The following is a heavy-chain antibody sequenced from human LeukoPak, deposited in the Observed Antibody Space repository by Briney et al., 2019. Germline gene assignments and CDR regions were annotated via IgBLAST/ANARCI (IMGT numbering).Heavy chain of an antibody. Sequence: GGSLRLSCAASGFTFSNAWMSWVRQAPGKGLEWVAVISYDGSNKYYADSVKGRFTISRDNSKNTLYLQMNSLRAEDTAVYYCVKNRGQYGDYEYFQHWGQGTLVTVSS. J-gene: IGHJ1*01. CDR2: ISYDGSNK. D-gene: IGHD4-17*01. V-gene: IGHV3-30*18. CDR1: GFTFSNAW. CDR3: VKNRGQYGDYEYFQH.